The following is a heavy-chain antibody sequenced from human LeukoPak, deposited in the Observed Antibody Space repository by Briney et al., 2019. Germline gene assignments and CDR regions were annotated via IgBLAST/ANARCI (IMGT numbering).Heavy chain of an antibody. J-gene: IGHJ3*02. Sequence: SVKVSCKASGGTFSSYAISWVRQAPGQGLEWMGGIIPIFGTTNYAQKFQGRVTITADESTSTAYMELSSLRSEDTAVYYCAAHYCSSTSCYNAFDIWGQGTMVTVSS. CDR2: IIPIFGTT. D-gene: IGHD2-2*02. CDR1: GGTFSSYA. CDR3: AAHYCSSTSCYNAFDI. V-gene: IGHV1-69*13.